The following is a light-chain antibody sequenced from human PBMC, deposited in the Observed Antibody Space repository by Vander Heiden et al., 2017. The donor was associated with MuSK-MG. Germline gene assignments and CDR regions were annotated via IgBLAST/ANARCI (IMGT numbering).Light chain of an antibody. Sequence: QSALTQPPSASGSPGQSVTISCTGTSSDVGGYNYVSWYQQHPGKAPKLMIYEVSKRTSGVPDRFSGSKSGNTASLTVSGLQAEEEADYYCSSYAGSNIPYVFGTGTKVTVL. CDR2: EVS. CDR1: SSDVGGYNY. J-gene: IGLJ1*01. CDR3: SSYAGSNIPYV. V-gene: IGLV2-8*01.